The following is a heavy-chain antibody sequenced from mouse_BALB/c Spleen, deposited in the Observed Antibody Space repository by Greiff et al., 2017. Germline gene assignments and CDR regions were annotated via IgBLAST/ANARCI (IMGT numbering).Heavy chain of an antibody. V-gene: IGHV3-8*02. CDR1: GDSITSGY. CDR2: ISYSGST. Sequence: EVQLVESGPSLVKPSQTLSLTCSVTGDSITSGYWNWIRKFPGNKLEYMGYISYSGSTYYNPSLKSRISITRDTSKNQYYLQLNSVTTEDTATYYCARTTVVAYWYFDVWGAGTTVTVSS. CDR3: ARTTVVAYWYFDV. D-gene: IGHD1-1*01. J-gene: IGHJ1*01.